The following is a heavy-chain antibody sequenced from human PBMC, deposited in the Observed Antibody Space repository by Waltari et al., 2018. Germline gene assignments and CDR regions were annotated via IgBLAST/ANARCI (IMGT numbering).Heavy chain of an antibody. CDR3: AKNYGSGSYPTN. Sequence: EVQLLESGGGLVQPGGSLRLSCAASGFTFSSYAMSWVRQAPGKGLEWVSVIYSGGSPYNAESVKGRFTISRDNSKNTLYLQMNSLRAEDTAVYYCAKNYGSGSYPTNWGQGTLVTVSS. CDR2: IYSGGSP. J-gene: IGHJ4*02. D-gene: IGHD3-10*01. V-gene: IGHV3-23*03. CDR1: GFTFSSYA.